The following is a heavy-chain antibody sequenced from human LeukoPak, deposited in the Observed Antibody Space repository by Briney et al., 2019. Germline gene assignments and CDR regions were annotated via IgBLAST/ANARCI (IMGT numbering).Heavy chain of an antibody. Sequence: GGSLRLSCAAPGFSFSSYWMSWLRQAPGKRLEWVANIKQDGSEKSYVDSVRGRFTISRDNAKNSLYLQINGLRVEDTAVYYCARERSGSSCQDCWGRGTLVTVSS. V-gene: IGHV3-7*01. CDR2: IKQDGSEK. J-gene: IGHJ4*02. CDR1: GFSFSSYW. D-gene: IGHD2-2*01. CDR3: ARERSGSSCQDC.